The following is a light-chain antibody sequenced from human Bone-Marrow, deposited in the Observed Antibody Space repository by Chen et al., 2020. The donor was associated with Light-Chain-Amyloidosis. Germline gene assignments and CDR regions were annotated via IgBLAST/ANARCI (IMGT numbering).Light chain of an antibody. CDR2: EGY. V-gene: IGLV2-23*03. CDR3: CSYGGDSTFV. J-gene: IGLJ2*01. Sequence: QSDLTQPASVSGSPGHSVTISCTGHSIGTFNLVSWYQQSPGNAPKLIIYEGYRRPSEVSDRFSGSTSGSTASLTISGLQTEDEADYHCCSYGGDSTFVFGGGTKLTVL. CDR1: SIGTFNL.